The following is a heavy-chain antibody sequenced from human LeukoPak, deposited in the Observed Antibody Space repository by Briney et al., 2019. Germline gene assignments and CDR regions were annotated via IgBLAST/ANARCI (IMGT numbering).Heavy chain of an antibody. D-gene: IGHD3-9*01. CDR2: IYSGGST. CDR1: GFTVSSNY. Sequence: GGSLRLSCAASGFTVSSNYMSWVRQAPGKGLEWVSVIYSGGSTYYADSVKGRFTISRDNSKNTLYLQMNSLRAEDTAVYYCAKEEENDILTGPVFDYWGQGTLVTVSS. J-gene: IGHJ4*02. CDR3: AKEEENDILTGPVFDY. V-gene: IGHV3-53*05.